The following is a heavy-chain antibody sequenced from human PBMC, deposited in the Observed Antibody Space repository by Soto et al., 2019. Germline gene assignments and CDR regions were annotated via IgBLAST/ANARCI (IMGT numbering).Heavy chain of an antibody. V-gene: IGHV4-31*03. D-gene: IGHD5-18*01. CDR2: IYYSGST. CDR3: ARSLSVETAMVYGY. J-gene: IGHJ4*02. Sequence: QVQLQESGPGLVKPSQTLSLTCTVSGGSISSGGYYWSWIRQHPGKGLEWIGYIYYSGSTYYNPSRKSRLTTSVDPSKNRVSLKLSSVTAADTAVYYCARSLSVETAMVYGYWGQGTLVTVSS. CDR1: GGSISSGGYY.